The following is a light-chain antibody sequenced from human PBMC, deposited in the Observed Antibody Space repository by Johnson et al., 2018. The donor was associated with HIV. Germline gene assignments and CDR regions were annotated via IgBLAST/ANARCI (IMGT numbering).Light chain of an antibody. CDR1: RSNIGDNF. V-gene: IGLV1-51*01. Sequence: QPVLTQPPSVSAAPGQKVTISCSGTRSNIGDNFVSWYQHLPGTAPKLLVYDNNKRPSGIPGRFSGSKSGTSATLDITGLQTGDEADYYCGTWDSILSAYVFGTGTKVTVL. CDR3: GTWDSILSAYV. J-gene: IGLJ1*01. CDR2: DNN.